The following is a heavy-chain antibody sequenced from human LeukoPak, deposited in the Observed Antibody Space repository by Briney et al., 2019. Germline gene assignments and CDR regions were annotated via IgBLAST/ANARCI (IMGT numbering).Heavy chain of an antibody. D-gene: IGHD6-13*01. V-gene: IGHV3-23*01. Sequence: GGSLRLSCAAAGFTFSTYWMSWVRQAPGKGLEWVSAISGSGGSTYYADSVKGRFTISRDNSKNTLYLQMNSLRAEDTAVYYCAKERRAHSSSWYFGYWGQGTLVTVSS. J-gene: IGHJ4*02. CDR2: ISGSGGST. CDR1: GFTFSTYW. CDR3: AKERRAHSSSWYFGY.